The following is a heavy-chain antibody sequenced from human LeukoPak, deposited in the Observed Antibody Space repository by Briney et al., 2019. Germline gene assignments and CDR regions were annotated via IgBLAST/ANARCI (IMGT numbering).Heavy chain of an antibody. CDR2: ISWDGGST. V-gene: IGHV3-43*01. CDR1: GFTFDDYT. Sequence: PGGSLRPSCAASGFTFDDYTMHWVRQAPGKGLEWVSLISWDGGSTYYADSVKGRFTISRDNSKNSLYLQMNSLRTEDTALYYCAKGPTVTTSWYYYMDVWGKGTTVTVSS. CDR3: AKGPTVTTSWYYYMDV. D-gene: IGHD4-17*01. J-gene: IGHJ6*03.